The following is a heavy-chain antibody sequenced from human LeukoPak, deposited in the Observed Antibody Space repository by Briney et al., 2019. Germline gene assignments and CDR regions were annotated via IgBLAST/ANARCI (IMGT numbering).Heavy chain of an antibody. CDR2: IYSGGST. CDR3: ARGRAVARKYYYYYMDV. Sequence: GGSLRLSCAASGFSFRSYGMQWVRQAPGKGLEWVSVIYSGGSTYYADSVKGRFTISRDNSKNTLYLQMNSLRAEDTAVYYCARGRAVARKYYYYYMDVWGKGTTVTVSS. V-gene: IGHV3-NL1*01. CDR1: GFSFRSYG. D-gene: IGHD6-19*01. J-gene: IGHJ6*03.